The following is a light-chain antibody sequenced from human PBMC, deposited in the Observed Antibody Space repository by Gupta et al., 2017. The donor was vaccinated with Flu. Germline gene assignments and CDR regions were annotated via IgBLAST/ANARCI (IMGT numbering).Light chain of an antibody. CDR2: TAS. J-gene: IGKJ1*01. CDR3: QQSYTSPKT. V-gene: IGKV1-39*01. CDR1: QSVSSY. Sequence: DIQMTQSPSSLSASVGHRVSITCQASQSVSSYLHWYQQKPGKAPKLLIYTASNLQSGVPSRFSASGSGTDFTLTISSLQPEDFATYYCQQSYTSPKTFGQGTKVEVK.